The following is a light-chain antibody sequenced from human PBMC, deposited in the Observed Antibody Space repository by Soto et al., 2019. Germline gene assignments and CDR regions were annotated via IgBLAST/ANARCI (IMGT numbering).Light chain of an antibody. V-gene: IGKV3-11*01. CDR3: MQRSNWLN. CDR1: QSLTSDY. Sequence: EIVMTQSPATLSLSPVERATLSCRASQSLTSDYLAWYQQKPGQAPRLLIYGASNRATGIPARFSGSGSGKDFTLTISSLEPEDSAVYYCMQRSNWLNFGGGTKVDIK. J-gene: IGKJ4*01. CDR2: GAS.